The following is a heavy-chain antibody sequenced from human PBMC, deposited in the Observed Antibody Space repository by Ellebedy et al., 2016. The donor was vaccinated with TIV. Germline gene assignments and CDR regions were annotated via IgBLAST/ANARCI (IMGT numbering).Heavy chain of an antibody. CDR3: ARLRMDRGLHGNSAPFDS. CDR2: IFHNGRT. Sequence: SETLSLTCSVSGESINSGDSYWGWIRQHPGQGLEWIGYIFHNGRTYSNPSLESRVTMSADTSANQFSLRLSFVTAADTAVYYCARLRMDRGLHGNSAPFDSWGQGTLVTVSS. CDR1: GESINSGDSY. D-gene: IGHD3-10*01. V-gene: IGHV4-30-4*01. J-gene: IGHJ4*02.